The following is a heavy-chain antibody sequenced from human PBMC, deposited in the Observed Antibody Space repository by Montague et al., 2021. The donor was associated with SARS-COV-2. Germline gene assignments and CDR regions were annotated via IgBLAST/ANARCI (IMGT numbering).Heavy chain of an antibody. J-gene: IGHJ5*02. D-gene: IGHD5-24*01. CDR1: GGSISSDY. V-gene: IGHV4-59*01. CDR3: AREDRWNWFDP. CDR2: IYYRGTT. Sequence: SETLSLTCSVSGGSISSDYWSWIRQSPGKGLEWIGYIYYRGTTNYNPSLKSRVTFSVDTSMNQFSLKLFSVTAADTAVYFCAREDRWNWFDPWGQGVLVTVSS.